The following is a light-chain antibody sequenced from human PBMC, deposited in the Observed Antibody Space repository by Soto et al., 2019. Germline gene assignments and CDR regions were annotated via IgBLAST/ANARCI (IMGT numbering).Light chain of an antibody. CDR3: CSYAGSSTSWV. CDR2: EGS. CDR1: SSDVGSYNL. Sequence: QSVLTQPASVSGSPGQSITISCTGTSSDVGSYNLVSWYQQHPGKALKLMIYEGSKRPSGVSNRFSGSKSGNTASLTISGLQAEDEADYYCCSYAGSSTSWVFGGGTKLTVL. V-gene: IGLV2-23*01. J-gene: IGLJ3*02.